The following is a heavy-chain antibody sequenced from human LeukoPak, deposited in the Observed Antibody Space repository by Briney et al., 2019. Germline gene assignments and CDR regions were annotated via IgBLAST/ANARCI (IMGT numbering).Heavy chain of an antibody. CDR2: HDYSGSP. CDR1: GGSITSYY. V-gene: IGHV4-59*08. D-gene: IGHD6-13*01. Sequence: PSETLSLTCDVSGGSITSYYWSWIRLPPGKGLEWIGFHDYSGSPNDHPSFQSRLTVSEDTSKHQCSLKLRSVAAADTAVYYCARHGGSRTFDYWGQGTLVTVSS. CDR3: ARHGGSRTFDY. J-gene: IGHJ4*02.